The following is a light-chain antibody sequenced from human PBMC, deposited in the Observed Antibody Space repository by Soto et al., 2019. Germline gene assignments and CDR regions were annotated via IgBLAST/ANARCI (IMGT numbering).Light chain of an antibody. J-gene: IGKJ4*01. CDR1: QSVSRY. CDR3: QQRTDWPFT. Sequence: ETVLTQSPATLSLSPGERATLSCRASQSVSRYLAWYQQKPGQAPRLLIYDASNRATGIPARFSGSGSGTDFTLNISSLEPEDFAVYYCQQRTDWPFTFGGGTKVEIK. CDR2: DAS. V-gene: IGKV3-11*01.